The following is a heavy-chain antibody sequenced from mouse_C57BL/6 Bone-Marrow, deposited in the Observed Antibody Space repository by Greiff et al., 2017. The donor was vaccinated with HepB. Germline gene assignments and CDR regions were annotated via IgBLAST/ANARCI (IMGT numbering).Heavy chain of an antibody. D-gene: IGHD3-2*02. CDR1: GYTFTSYW. V-gene: IGHV1-64*01. CDR2: IHPNSGST. J-gene: IGHJ2*01. CDR3: ARRGATAQAFDY. Sequence: QVQLQQPGAELVKPGASVKLSCKASGYTFTSYWMHWVKQRPGQGLEWIGMIHPNSGSTNYNEKFKSKATLTVDKSSSTAYMQLSSLTSEDSAVYYGARRGATAQAFDYWGQGTTLTVSS.